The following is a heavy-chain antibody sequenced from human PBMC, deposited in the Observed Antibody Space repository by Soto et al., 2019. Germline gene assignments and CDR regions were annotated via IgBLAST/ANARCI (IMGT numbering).Heavy chain of an antibody. J-gene: IGHJ4*02. CDR2: ISAYDGQT. D-gene: IGHD3-22*01. CDR3: ARVWYYDSSGYYAFDY. Sequence: QVKLVQSGAEVKKPGASVRVSCKASGDGFSNYGFSWVRQAPGQGLEWMGWISAYDGQTNYTKKFQGRVTMTTDTSSSTAYMELRRLRSDDTAVYSCARVWYYDSSGYYAFDYWGLGTLVTVSS. V-gene: IGHV1-18*01. CDR1: GDGFSNYG.